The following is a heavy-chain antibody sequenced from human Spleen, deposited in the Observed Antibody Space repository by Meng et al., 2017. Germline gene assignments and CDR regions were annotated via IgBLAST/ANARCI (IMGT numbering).Heavy chain of an antibody. CDR1: GGSFSGYY. D-gene: IGHD2-21*02. Sequence: QVQLQQWGAGLLKPSETLSLTCAVYGGSFSGYYWSWIRQPPGKGLEWIGEINHSGSTNYNPSRKSRVTISVDTSKNQFSLKLSSVTAADTAVYYCARVAYRWGGDCSYFDYWGQGTLVTVSS. V-gene: IGHV4-34*01. CDR2: INHSGST. J-gene: IGHJ4*02. CDR3: ARVAYRWGGDCSYFDY.